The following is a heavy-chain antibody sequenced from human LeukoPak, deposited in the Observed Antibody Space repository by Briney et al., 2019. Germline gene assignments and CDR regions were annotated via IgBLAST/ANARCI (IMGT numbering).Heavy chain of an antibody. V-gene: IGHV4-59*12. D-gene: IGHD5/OR15-5a*01. CDR2: IYYSGIT. J-gene: IGHJ4*02. CDR3: ARDPVYRGFDY. CDR1: GGSISSYY. Sequence: PSETLSLTCTVSGGSISSYYWSWVRQPPGKGLEWIAYIYYSGITNYNPSLKSRVTISVDTSKNQFSLKLSSVTAADTAVYYCARDPVYRGFDYWGQGTLVTVSS.